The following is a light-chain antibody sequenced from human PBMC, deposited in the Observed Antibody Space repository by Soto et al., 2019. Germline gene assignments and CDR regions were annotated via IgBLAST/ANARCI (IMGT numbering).Light chain of an antibody. CDR3: GAWDSALSAYV. J-gene: IGLJ1*01. CDR1: NSNIGNDY. Sequence: QSVLTQPPSVSAAPGQKVTISCSGSNSNIGNDYVSWYQQVPGTAPRVLIYDNNKRPSGIPDRFSASKSGASTTLGITGLQAGDEADYYCGAWDSALSAYVFGPGTKVTVL. CDR2: DNN. V-gene: IGLV1-51*01.